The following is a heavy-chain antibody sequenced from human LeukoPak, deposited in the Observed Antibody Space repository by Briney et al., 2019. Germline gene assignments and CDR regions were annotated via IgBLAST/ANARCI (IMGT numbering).Heavy chain of an antibody. V-gene: IGHV4-4*02. D-gene: IGHD1-26*01. CDR3: ARGQGAADY. CDR1: GGSISSRNW. Sequence: PSGTLSLTCAVSGGSISSRNWWGWVRQPPGKGLEWIGGISRTGNIDYDPSVRSRATISLDKSKSQFSLRLTSLTSADTAVYYCARGQGAADYWGQGILVIVSS. J-gene: IGHJ4*02. CDR2: ISRTGNI.